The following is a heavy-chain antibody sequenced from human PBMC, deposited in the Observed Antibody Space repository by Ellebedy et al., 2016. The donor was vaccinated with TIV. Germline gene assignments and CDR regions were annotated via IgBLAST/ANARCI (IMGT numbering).Heavy chain of an antibody. Sequence: SETLSLTXAVYGGSFSGYYWSWIRQPPGKGLEWIGEINHSGSTNYNPSLKSRVTISVDTSKNQFSLKLSSVTAADTAVYYCARIPRVSGYFDYWGQGTLVTVSS. D-gene: IGHD2-15*01. CDR1: GGSFSGYY. CDR3: ARIPRVSGYFDY. V-gene: IGHV4-34*01. J-gene: IGHJ4*02. CDR2: INHSGST.